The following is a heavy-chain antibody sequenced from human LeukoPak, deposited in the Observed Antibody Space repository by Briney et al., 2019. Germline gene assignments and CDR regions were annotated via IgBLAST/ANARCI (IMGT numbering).Heavy chain of an antibody. J-gene: IGHJ3*02. D-gene: IGHD1-26*01. Sequence: PAASVKVSCKASGYTFTSYYMHWVRQAPGQGLEWMGIIKPSDGSTSYAQNFQGRVTMTRDTSTSTAYMELRSLRSDDTAVYYCYVGATIDAFDIWGQGTMVTVSS. CDR1: GYTFTSYY. V-gene: IGHV1-46*01. CDR2: IKPSDGST. CDR3: YVGATIDAFDI.